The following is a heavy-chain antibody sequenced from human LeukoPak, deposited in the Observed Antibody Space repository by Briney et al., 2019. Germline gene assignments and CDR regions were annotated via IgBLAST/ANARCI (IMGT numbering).Heavy chain of an antibody. Sequence: GRSLRLSCAASGFTFDDYVMHWVRQAPGKGLEWVSGINWNSGSVGYADSVKGRFTISRDNAKNSLYLQMNSLRAEDTALYYCAKASGGYSSGWFDYWGQGTLVTVSP. D-gene: IGHD6-19*01. V-gene: IGHV3-9*01. CDR2: INWNSGSV. CDR1: GFTFDDYV. CDR3: AKASGGYSSGWFDY. J-gene: IGHJ4*02.